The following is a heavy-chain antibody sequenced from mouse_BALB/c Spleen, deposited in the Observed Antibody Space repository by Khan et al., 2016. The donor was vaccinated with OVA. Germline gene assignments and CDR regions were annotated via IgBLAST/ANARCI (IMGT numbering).Heavy chain of an antibody. CDR2: ISPGSGDT. Sequence: QVQLKQSGAELARPGASVKLSCKASGYTFTDYYINWVKQRTGQGLEWIGEISPGSGDTYYNERFKGKAKLTADKASSTAYMQRSSRTSEASAVYFCARRNYFGYTFAYWGQGTLVTVSA. D-gene: IGHD1-2*01. CDR3: ARRNYFGYTFAY. CDR1: GYTFTDYY. V-gene: IGHV1-77*01. J-gene: IGHJ3*01.